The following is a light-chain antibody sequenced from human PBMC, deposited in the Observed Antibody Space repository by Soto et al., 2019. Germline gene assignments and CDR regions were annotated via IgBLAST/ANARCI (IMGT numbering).Light chain of an antibody. CDR1: SSDVGAYNY. J-gene: IGLJ1*01. CDR2: DVS. CDR3: SSYTNSKSYV. Sequence: QSALTQPASVSGSPGQSITISCTGTSSDVGAYNYVSWYQQHPGKVPKLMIYDVSNRPSGVSNRFSGSKSGHTASLTLSGLQAEDEADYYCSSYTNSKSYVLGTGSKVTVL. V-gene: IGLV2-14*03.